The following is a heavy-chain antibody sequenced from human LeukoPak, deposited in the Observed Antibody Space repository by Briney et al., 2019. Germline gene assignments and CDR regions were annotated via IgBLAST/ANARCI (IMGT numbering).Heavy chain of an antibody. CDR3: ARAVVVGGTMWYFGL. J-gene: IGHJ2*01. D-gene: IGHD2-15*01. V-gene: IGHV4-61*01. CDR2: IYYSGST. Sequence: SETLSLTCTVSGGSVSSDSYYWTWIRQPPRKGLEWIGYIYYSGSTSYNPSLKSRVTISVDTSKNQCSLKLNSVTAADTAVYYCARAVVVGGTMWYFGLWGRGTLVTVSS. CDR1: GGSVSSDSYY.